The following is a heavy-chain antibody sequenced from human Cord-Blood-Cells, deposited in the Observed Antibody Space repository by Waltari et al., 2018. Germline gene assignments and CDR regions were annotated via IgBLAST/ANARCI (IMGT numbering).Heavy chain of an antibody. J-gene: IGHJ4*02. CDR2: IYYSGST. D-gene: IGHD3-3*01. CDR1: GGSISSSSYY. V-gene: IGHV4-39*01. CDR3: ARGTVPDFWSGYKYYFDY. Sequence: QLQLQESGPGLVKPSETLSLTCTVSGGSISSSSYYWGWLRQPPGTGLEWIGSIYYSGSTYYNPSLKSRVTISVDTSKNQFSLKLSSVTAADTAVYYCARGTVPDFWSGYKYYFDYWGQGTLVTVSS.